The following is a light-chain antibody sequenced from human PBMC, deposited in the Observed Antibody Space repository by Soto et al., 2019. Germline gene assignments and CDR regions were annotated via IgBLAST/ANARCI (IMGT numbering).Light chain of an antibody. V-gene: IGKV4-1*01. Sequence: IVMTQSPDSLAVSLGERATINCKSSQSVLYSSNNKNYLAWYQQKPGQPPKLLIYWASTRESGVPDRFSGSGSGTDFTLTSSSLQAEDVAVNYCQQYHSTPLTFGPGTKVDIK. CDR1: QSVLYSSNNKNY. J-gene: IGKJ3*01. CDR3: QQYHSTPLT. CDR2: WAS.